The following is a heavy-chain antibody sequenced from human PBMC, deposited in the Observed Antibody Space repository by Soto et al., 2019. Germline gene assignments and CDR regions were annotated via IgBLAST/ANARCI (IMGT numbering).Heavy chain of an antibody. V-gene: IGHV3-11*06. CDR1: GLSVSDNY. Sequence: GGSLRLSCGASGLSVSDNYMGWVRQAPGKGLEWVSGIRGFSPYTFYAESVKGRFTISRDNAKNSLYLQMNSLRAEDTAVYYCARDRGYDAHDYYYNAMDVWGQGTTVTVSS. J-gene: IGHJ6*02. CDR3: ARDRGYDAHDYYYNAMDV. D-gene: IGHD2-15*01. CDR2: IRGFSPYT.